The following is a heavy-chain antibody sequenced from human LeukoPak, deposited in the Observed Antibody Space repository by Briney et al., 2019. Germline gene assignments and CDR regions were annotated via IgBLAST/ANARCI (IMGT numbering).Heavy chain of an antibody. CDR3: AREGRYGDYVGWYFDL. CDR1: GFSFSSYS. CDR2: ISGGGGST. Sequence: PGGSLRLSCAASGFSFSSYSMNWVRQAPGKGLEWVSTISGGGGSTYYPGSVKGRFTISRENAKNSLYLQMNSLRAGDTAVYYCAREGRYGDYVGWYFDLWGRGTLVTVSS. J-gene: IGHJ2*01. D-gene: IGHD4-17*01. V-gene: IGHV3-23*01.